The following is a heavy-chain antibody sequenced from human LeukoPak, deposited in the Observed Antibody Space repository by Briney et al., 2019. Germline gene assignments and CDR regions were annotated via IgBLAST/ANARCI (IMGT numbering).Heavy chain of an antibody. CDR1: GGTFGSYA. D-gene: IGHD3-10*02. CDR3: ARDMFAVHYRGRSGAFDI. J-gene: IGHJ3*02. Sequence: ASVKVSCKASGGTFGSYAISWVRQAPGQGLEWMGGIIPIFGTANYAQKFQGRVTITTDESTSTAYMELSSLRSEDTAVYYCARDMFAVHYRGRSGAFDIWGQGTMVTVSS. CDR2: IIPIFGTA. V-gene: IGHV1-69*05.